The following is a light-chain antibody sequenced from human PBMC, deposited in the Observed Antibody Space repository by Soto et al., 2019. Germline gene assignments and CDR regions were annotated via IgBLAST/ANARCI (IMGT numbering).Light chain of an antibody. CDR1: QSVSSY. CDR2: DAS. V-gene: IGKV3-11*01. J-gene: IGKJ1*01. CDR3: QQYNNWPRT. Sequence: EIVLTQSPATLSLSPGERATLSCRASQSVSSYLAWYQQKPGQAPRLLIYDASNMATGIPARFSGSGSGTDFTLTISSLQSEDFAVYYCQQYNNWPRTFGEGTKV.